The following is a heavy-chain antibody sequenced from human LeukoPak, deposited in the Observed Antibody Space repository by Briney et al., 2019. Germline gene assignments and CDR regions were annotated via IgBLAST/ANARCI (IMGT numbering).Heavy chain of an antibody. CDR3: ARAMVGCSSTSCYWYYYYYMDV. V-gene: IGHV4-38-2*01. CDR1: GYSIISGYY. Sequence: PSETLSLTCAVSGYSIISGYYWGWIRQPPGKGLEWIGSIYHSGSTYYNPSLKSRVTISVDTSKNQFSLKLSSVTAADTAVYYCARAMVGCSSTSCYWYYYYYMDVWGKGTTVTVSS. CDR2: IYHSGST. D-gene: IGHD2-2*01. J-gene: IGHJ6*03.